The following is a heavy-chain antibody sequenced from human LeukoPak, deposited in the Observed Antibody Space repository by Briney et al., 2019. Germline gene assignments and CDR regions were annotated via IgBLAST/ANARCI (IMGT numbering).Heavy chain of an antibody. CDR1: GYTFTGYY. D-gene: IGHD6-13*01. V-gene: IGHV1-2*02. CDR3: ARGDSSSWSGGNWFDP. Sequence: VASVKVSCKASGYTFTGYYMHWVRQAPGQGLEWMGWINPNSGGTNYAQKFQGRVTMTRDTSISTAYMELSRLRSDDTAVYYCARGDSSSWSGGNWFDPWGQGTLVTVSS. J-gene: IGHJ5*02. CDR2: INPNSGGT.